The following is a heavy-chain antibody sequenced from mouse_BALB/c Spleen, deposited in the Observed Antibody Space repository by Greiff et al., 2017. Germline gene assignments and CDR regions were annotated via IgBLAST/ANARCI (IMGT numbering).Heavy chain of an antibody. CDR1: GFTFSSFG. J-gene: IGHJ4*01. D-gene: IGHD2-10*01. V-gene: IGHV5-17*02. Sequence: EVLLGESGGGLVQPGGSRKLSCAASGFTFSSFGLHWVRQAPEKGLEWVAYISSGSCTIYYADTVKGRFTISRDNPKNTLYLQMTSLRSEDTAMYYCARTSYYGNYYAMDYWGQGTSVTVSS. CDR3: ARTSYYGNYYAMDY. CDR2: ISSGSCTI.